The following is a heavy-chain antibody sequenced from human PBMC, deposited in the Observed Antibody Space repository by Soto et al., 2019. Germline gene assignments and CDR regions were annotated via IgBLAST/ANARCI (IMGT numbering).Heavy chain of an antibody. V-gene: IGHV3-7*01. CDR1: GFTFSSYW. CDR2: IKQDGSEK. Sequence: EVQLVESGGGLVQPGGSLRLSCAASGFTFSSYWMSWVRQAPGKRLEWVANIKQDGSEKYYVDSVKGRFTISRDNAKNSLYLQMNSLRAEDTAVYYCARDSSFDDSSGYLDYWGQGTLVTVSS. CDR3: ARDSSFDDSSGYLDY. D-gene: IGHD3-22*01. J-gene: IGHJ4*02.